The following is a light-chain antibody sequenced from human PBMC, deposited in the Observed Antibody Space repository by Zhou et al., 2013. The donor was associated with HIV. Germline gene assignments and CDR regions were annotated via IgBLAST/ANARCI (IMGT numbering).Light chain of an antibody. V-gene: IGKV1-39*01. CDR1: QTISTY. Sequence: DIQVTQSPSSLSASVGDRVTIACRASQTISTYLNWYQQKPGKAPKLLIYDGSRLQSGSQSRFSGSGSGTDFTLTISSLQPEDFATYYCQQSYSTLYTFGQG. CDR2: DGS. J-gene: IGKJ2*01. CDR3: QQSYSTLYT.